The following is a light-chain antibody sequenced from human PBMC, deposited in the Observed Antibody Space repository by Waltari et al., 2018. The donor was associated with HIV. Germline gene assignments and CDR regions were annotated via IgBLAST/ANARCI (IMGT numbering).Light chain of an antibody. CDR2: GAS. J-gene: IGKJ3*01. Sequence: EIVLTQSPGTLSLSPGDRATLSCRASQSVSSAYLAWYQQKPGQAPRLLIYGASNGATGIPDRFSGSGSGTDFTLTISRLEPEDFAVYYCQQYGSSPFTFGPGTKLDIK. CDR1: QSVSSAY. CDR3: QQYGSSPFT. V-gene: IGKV3-20*01.